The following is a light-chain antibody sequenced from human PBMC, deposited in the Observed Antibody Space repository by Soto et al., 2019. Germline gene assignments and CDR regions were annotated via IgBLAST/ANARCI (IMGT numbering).Light chain of an antibody. CDR2: EVT. Sequence: QSVLTQPASVSGSPGQSITISCTGTSSDVGGYNYVSWYQQHPGKAPKVMIYEVTNRPSGVSNRFSGSKSGNTASLTISVLQAEDEADYYCSSYTSSTTRVFGGGTKLTVL. CDR1: SSDVGGYNY. CDR3: SSYTSSTTRV. V-gene: IGLV2-14*01. J-gene: IGLJ3*02.